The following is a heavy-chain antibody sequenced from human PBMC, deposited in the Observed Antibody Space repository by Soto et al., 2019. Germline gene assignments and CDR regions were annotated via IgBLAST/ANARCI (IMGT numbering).Heavy chain of an antibody. CDR1: GYTFTSYG. CDR3: ARDGQTTRVRGVRGGSYNDYGMDV. D-gene: IGHD3-10*01. Sequence: QVQLVQSGAEVKKPGASVKVSCKASGYTFTSYGISWVRQAPGQGLEWMGWISTYNGNTNYAQKLQGRVTMTTHTATSTAYMELRSLRSDDTAVYYCARDGQTTRVRGVRGGSYNDYGMDVWGQGTTVTVSS. V-gene: IGHV1-18*04. CDR2: ISTYNGNT. J-gene: IGHJ6*02.